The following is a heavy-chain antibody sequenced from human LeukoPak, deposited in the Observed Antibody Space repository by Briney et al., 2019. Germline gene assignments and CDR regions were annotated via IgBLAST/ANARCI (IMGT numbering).Heavy chain of an antibody. J-gene: IGHJ6*03. V-gene: IGHV3-74*01. CDR3: ARDIPYSSSWYHYYYYMDV. CDR1: GFTFSSYW. Sequence: GGSLRLSCAASGFTFSSYWMHWVRQAPGKGLVWVSRINSDGSSTSYADSVKGRFTISRDNAKNSLYLQMNSLRAEDTAVYYCARDIPYSSSWYHYYYYMDVWGKGTTVTVSS. CDR2: INSDGSST. D-gene: IGHD6-13*01.